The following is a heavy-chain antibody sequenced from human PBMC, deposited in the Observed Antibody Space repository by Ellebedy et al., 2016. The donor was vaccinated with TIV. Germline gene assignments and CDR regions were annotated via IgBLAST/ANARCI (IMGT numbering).Heavy chain of an antibody. CDR1: GASISDYY. J-gene: IGHJ3*02. V-gene: IGHV4-4*07. CDR2: IYVSGSI. Sequence: MPSETLSLTCTVSGASISDYYWSWIRQSAGKGLEWIGRIYVSGSINYNPSLQSRVSMSIDTSKNQFSLKLSSVTAADTAVYYCARLPGIAEALDAFDIWGQGTLVTVSS. CDR3: ARLPGIAEALDAFDI. D-gene: IGHD6-19*01.